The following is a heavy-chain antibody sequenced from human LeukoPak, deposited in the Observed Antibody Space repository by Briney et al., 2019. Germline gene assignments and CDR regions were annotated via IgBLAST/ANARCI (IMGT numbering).Heavy chain of an antibody. J-gene: IGHJ4*02. Sequence: ASVKVSCKASGYRFTGYYIHWVRQAPGQGLEWMAWINPNSGGTNYAQNFQGRVTVTRDTSVSTAYMEVSRLRSDDTAVYYCARDRRGYYDSGSYYPLIWGQGTLVTVS. CDR3: ARDRRGYYDSGSYYPLI. CDR1: GYRFTGYY. CDR2: INPNSGGT. D-gene: IGHD3-10*01. V-gene: IGHV1-2*02.